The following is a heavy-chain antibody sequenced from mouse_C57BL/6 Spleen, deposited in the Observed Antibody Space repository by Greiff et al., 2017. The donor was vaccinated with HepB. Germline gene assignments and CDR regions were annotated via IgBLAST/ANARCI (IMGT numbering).Heavy chain of an antibody. V-gene: IGHV1-55*01. CDR2: IYPGSGST. CDR1: GYTFTSYW. D-gene: IGHD3-2*02. J-gene: IGHJ2*01. Sequence: QVQLQQPGAELVKPGASVKMSCKASGYTFTSYWITWVKQRPGQGLEWIGDIYPGSGSTNYNEKFKSKATLTVDTSSSTAYMQLSSLTSEDSAVYYCARSGSSGEVLDYWGQGTTLTVSS. CDR3: ARSGSSGEVLDY.